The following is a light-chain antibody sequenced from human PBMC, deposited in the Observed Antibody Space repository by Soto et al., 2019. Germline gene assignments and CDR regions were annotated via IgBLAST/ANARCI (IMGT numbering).Light chain of an antibody. V-gene: IGLV2-14*01. J-gene: IGLJ1*01. CDR1: SRDVGGYNY. Sequence: QSALTQPASVSGSPGPSITISCTGTSRDVGGYNYVSWYQQHPGKAPKLMIYEVSNRPSGVSNRFSGSKSGNTASLTISGLQAEAEADYYCSSYTSSSTGVFGTGTKLTVL. CDR3: SSYTSSSTGV. CDR2: EVS.